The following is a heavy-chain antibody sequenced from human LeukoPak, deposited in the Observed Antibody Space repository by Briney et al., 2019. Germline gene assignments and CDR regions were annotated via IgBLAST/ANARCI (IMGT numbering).Heavy chain of an antibody. CDR3: ARLKMGSPFDP. Sequence: PSETLSLTCTVSGGSISSYYWSWIRQPPGKGLEWIGYIYYSGSTNYNPSLKSRVTISVDTSKNQFSLKLSSVAAADTAVYYCARLKMGSPFDPWGQGTLVTVSS. J-gene: IGHJ5*02. CDR2: IYYSGST. D-gene: IGHD5-24*01. CDR1: GGSISSYY. V-gene: IGHV4-59*01.